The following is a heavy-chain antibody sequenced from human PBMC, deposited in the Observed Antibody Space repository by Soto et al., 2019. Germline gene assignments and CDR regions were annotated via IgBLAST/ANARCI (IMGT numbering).Heavy chain of an antibody. CDR3: ASYGYYGSGSYPNYYYYGMDV. V-gene: IGHV5-10-1*01. CDR1: GYSFTSYW. J-gene: IGHJ6*02. D-gene: IGHD3-10*01. CDR2: IDPSDSYT. Sequence: PGESLKLSCKGSGYSFTSYWISWVRQMPGKGLEWMGRIDPSDSYTNYSPSFQGHVTISADKSISTAYLQWSSLKASDTAMYYCASYGYYGSGSYPNYYYYGMDVWGQGTTVTVSS.